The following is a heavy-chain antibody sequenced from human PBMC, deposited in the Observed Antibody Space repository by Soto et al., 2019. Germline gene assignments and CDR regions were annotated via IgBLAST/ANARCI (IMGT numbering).Heavy chain of an antibody. V-gene: IGHV3-7*01. J-gene: IGHJ4*02. D-gene: IGHD3-10*01. CDR1: GFPFNSYW. CDR3: ARVGGPTNFDY. CDR2: IRLDGADQ. Sequence: HPGGSLRLSCAASGFPFNSYWMTWVRQAPGRGLEWVANIRLDGADQNYADSVKGRFTISRDNAKNLLHLQMNSLRDEDTAVYYCARVGGPTNFDYWGQGTLVTVSS.